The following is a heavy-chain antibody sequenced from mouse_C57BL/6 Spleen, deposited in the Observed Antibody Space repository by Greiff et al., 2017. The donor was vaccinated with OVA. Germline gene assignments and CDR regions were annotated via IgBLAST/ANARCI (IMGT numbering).Heavy chain of an antibody. V-gene: IGHV1-52*01. Sequence: QVQLQQSGAELVRPGSSVKLSCKASGYTFTSYWMHWVKQRPIQGLEWIGNIDPSDSETHYNQKFKDKATLTVDKSSSTAYMQLSSLTSEDSAVYYCAIYYDYDGPWFAYWGQGTLVTVSA. J-gene: IGHJ3*01. D-gene: IGHD2-4*01. CDR2: IDPSDSET. CDR1: GYTFTSYW. CDR3: AIYYDYDGPWFAY.